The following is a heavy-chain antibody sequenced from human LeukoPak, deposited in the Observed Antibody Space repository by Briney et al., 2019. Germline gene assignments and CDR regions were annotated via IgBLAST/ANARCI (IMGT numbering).Heavy chain of an antibody. J-gene: IGHJ4*02. CDR2: IYYSGST. Sequence: ETLSLTCTVSGGSVSSGSYYWSWIRQPPGKGLEWIGYIYYSGSTNYNPSLKSRVTISVDTSKNQFSLKLSSVTAADTAVYYCARDHSFFSGLDYWGQGSLASVSS. D-gene: IGHD3-3*01. CDR1: GGSVSSGSYY. V-gene: IGHV4-61*01. CDR3: ARDHSFFSGLDY.